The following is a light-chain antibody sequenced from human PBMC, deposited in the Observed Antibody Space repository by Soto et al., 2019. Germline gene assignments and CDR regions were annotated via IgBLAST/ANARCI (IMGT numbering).Light chain of an antibody. CDR1: SGSVSSNHY. V-gene: IGLV8-61*01. CDR2: NTN. J-gene: IGLJ2*01. Sequence: QTVVTQEPSFSVSPGGTVTLTCGLTSGSVSSNHYPSWYQQTPGQAPRTLIYNTNTRASGVRDRLSGSILGNMAALTITGAQAEDESDYYCVLYMGRGISVFGGGTKLTVL. CDR3: VLYMGRGISV.